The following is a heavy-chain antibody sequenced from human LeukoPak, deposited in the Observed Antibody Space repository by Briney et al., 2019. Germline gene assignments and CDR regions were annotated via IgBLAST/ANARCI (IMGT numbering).Heavy chain of an antibody. CDR3: AKSVVPGGAYYFDY. V-gene: IGHV3-23*01. D-gene: IGHD5/OR15-5a*01. CDR1: GFTFTNYA. J-gene: IGHJ4*02. Sequence: GGSLRLSCAASGFTFTNYAMSWVRQAPGKGLEWVSAISGSGDTTYYADSVKGWFTLSRDNSKNTLYLQMHSLRAEDTAVYYCAKSVVPGGAYYFDYWGQGTLVTVSS. CDR2: ISGSGDTT.